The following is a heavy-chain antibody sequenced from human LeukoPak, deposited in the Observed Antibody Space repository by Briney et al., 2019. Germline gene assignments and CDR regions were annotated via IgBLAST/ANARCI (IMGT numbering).Heavy chain of an antibody. CDR1: GFTFDDYG. Sequence: GGSLRLSCAASGFTFDDYGMSWVRQAPGKGPEWVSGINWNGGSTGYADSVKGRFTISRDNAKNSLYLQMNSLRAEDTALYYCARDSHDYGGNYFDYWGQGTLVTVSS. CDR3: ARDSHDYGGNYFDY. V-gene: IGHV3-20*04. D-gene: IGHD4-23*01. CDR2: INWNGGST. J-gene: IGHJ4*02.